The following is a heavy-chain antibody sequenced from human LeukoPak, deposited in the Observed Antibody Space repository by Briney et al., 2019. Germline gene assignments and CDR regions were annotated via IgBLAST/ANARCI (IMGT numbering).Heavy chain of an antibody. CDR2: IYYSGST. D-gene: IGHD3-9*01. CDR3: ARVSSPRRYFDWLLYPYYFDY. Sequence: SETLSLTCTVSGGSISSYYWSWIRQPPGKGLEWIGYIYYSGSTNYNPSLKSRVTISVDTSKNQFSLKLSSVTAADTAVYYCARVSSPRRYFDWLLYPYYFDYWGQGTLVTVSS. CDR1: GGSISSYY. J-gene: IGHJ4*02. V-gene: IGHV4-59*01.